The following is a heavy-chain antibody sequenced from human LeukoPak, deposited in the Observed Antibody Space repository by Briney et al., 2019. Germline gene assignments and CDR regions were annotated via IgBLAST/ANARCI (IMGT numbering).Heavy chain of an antibody. CDR3: ARSWGLVVPPEPHFDY. J-gene: IGHJ4*02. CDR1: GYTFTSYY. CDR2: INPSGGST. D-gene: IGHD1-14*01. Sequence: ASVKVSCKASGYTFTSYYMHWVRQAPGQGLEWMGIINPSGGSTSYAQKFQGRVTMTRDTSTSTVYMELSSLRSEDTAVYYCARSWGLVVPPEPHFDYWGQGTLVTVSS. V-gene: IGHV1-46*01.